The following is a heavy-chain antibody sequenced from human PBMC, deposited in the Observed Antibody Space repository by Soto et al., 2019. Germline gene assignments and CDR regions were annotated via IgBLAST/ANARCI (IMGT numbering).Heavy chain of an antibody. D-gene: IGHD3-22*01. Sequence: ASVKVSCKASCYTFASYGISWVRQAPVQGLEWMGWISAYNGNTNYAQKLQGRFTMTTDTSTSTAYMELRSLRYDDTAVYYCARWASYYYDSSGYHDFDYWGQGTLVTVSS. J-gene: IGHJ4*02. V-gene: IGHV1-18*04. CDR2: ISAYNGNT. CDR1: CYTFASYG. CDR3: ARWASYYYDSSGYHDFDY.